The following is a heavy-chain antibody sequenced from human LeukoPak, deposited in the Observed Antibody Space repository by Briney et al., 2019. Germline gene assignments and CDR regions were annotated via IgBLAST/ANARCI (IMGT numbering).Heavy chain of an antibody. CDR3: ARPYCSSTSCYAGAGFDI. CDR1: GYSISSGYY. Sequence: PSETLSLTCTVSGYSISSGYYWGWIRQPPGKGLEWIGSIYHSGSTYYNPSLKSRVTISVDTSKNQFSLKLSSVTAADTAVYYCARPYCSSTSCYAGAGFDIWGQGTMVTVSS. CDR2: IYHSGST. V-gene: IGHV4-38-2*02. D-gene: IGHD2-2*01. J-gene: IGHJ3*02.